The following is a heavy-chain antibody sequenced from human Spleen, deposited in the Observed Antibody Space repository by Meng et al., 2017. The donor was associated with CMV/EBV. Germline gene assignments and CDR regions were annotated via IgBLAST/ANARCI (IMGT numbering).Heavy chain of an antibody. Sequence: ASVKVSCKASGDIFSNYAISWVRLAPGQGLEWMGWINPNSGDTNYAQKFQGRVIMTRDTSISTAYMELSRLTSDDTAVYYCAREGRRSGYDNWFDPWGQGTLVTVSS. CDR2: INPNSGDT. D-gene: IGHD3-22*01. V-gene: IGHV1-2*02. CDR1: GDIFSNYA. CDR3: AREGRRSGYDNWFDP. J-gene: IGHJ5*02.